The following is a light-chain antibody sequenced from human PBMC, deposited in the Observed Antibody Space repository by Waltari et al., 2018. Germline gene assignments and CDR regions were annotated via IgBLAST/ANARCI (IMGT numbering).Light chain of an antibody. CDR3: AAWDDSLSGLI. CDR1: NSNIGNNA. J-gene: IGLJ2*01. CDR2: YDD. V-gene: IGLV1-36*01. Sequence: QSVLTQPPSVSEAPRQRVTISCSGRNSNIGNNAVNWYQQLPGKAPKLLIYYDDLLPSGVSDRFSGSRSGTSASLAISGLQSADEGDYFCAAWDDSLSGLIFGGGTKLTVL.